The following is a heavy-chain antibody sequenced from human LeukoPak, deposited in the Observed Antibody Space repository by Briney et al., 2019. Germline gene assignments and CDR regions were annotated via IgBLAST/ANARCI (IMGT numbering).Heavy chain of an antibody. Sequence: SETLSLTCGVYGGSFGGYYWNWIRQPPGKGLEWIGEINHSGSTNYNPSLKSRVTISVDTSKNQFSLKLSSVTAADTAVYYCARGSANWNPFDYWGQGTLVTVSS. CDR3: ARGSANWNPFDY. J-gene: IGHJ4*02. CDR2: INHSGST. D-gene: IGHD1-1*01. V-gene: IGHV4-34*01. CDR1: GGSFGGYY.